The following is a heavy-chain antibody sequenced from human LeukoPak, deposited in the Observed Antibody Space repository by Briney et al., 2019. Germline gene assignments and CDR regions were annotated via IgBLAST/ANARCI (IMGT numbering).Heavy chain of an antibody. CDR2: INPNSGGT. J-gene: IGHJ4*02. CDR1: GYTFTGYY. Sequence: GASVKVSCKASGYTFTGYYMHWVRQAPGQGLEWMGWINPNSGGTNYAQKFQGRVTMTRDTSISTAYMELSRLRSDDTAVYYCARVDYDILTGYIDYWGQGTLVTVSS. CDR3: ARVDYDILTGYIDY. D-gene: IGHD3-9*01. V-gene: IGHV1-2*02.